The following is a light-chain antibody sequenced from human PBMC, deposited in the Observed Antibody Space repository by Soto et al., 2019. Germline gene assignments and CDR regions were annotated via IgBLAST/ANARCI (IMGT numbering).Light chain of an antibody. J-gene: IGLJ2*01. CDR1: SSNIGSNT. Sequence: QSVLTQPPSASGTPGQRVTISCSGSSSNIGSNTVNWYQQLPGTAPTLLIYSNNQRPSGVPDRFSGSESATSASLAISCLQSEDEAAYYCAAWDDSLNGVVFGGGTKLTVL. CDR2: SNN. V-gene: IGLV1-44*01. CDR3: AAWDDSLNGVV.